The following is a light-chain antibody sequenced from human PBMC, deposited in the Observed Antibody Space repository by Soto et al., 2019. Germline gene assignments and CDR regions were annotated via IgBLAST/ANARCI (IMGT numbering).Light chain of an antibody. Sequence: EIVLTQSPGTLSLSPGERATLSCRASQSVSSSYLAWYQQKPGQAPRLLIYGASSRATGIPDRFSGSGSGTDFTLTISRLEPEDFAVYYCQQYGSSPLTLGGWTKVEIK. CDR3: QQYGSSPLT. CDR2: GAS. CDR1: QSVSSSY. V-gene: IGKV3-20*01. J-gene: IGKJ4*01.